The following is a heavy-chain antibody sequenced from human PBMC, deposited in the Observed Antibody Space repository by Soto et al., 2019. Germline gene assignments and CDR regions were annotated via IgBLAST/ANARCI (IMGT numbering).Heavy chain of an antibody. CDR1: GAAFGDYA. D-gene: IGHD3-16*02. CDR3: AKLREYNVWGSYRYLDL. J-gene: IGHJ5*02. Sequence: AETLSLTCGLSGAAFGDYAWSWVRQAPGGGLQWVGDISRGARTKYSPSLERRITISADPTGDQDSLDLRSVAAADTDSYYCAKLREYNVWGSYRYLDLWGQGTLVTVSS. CDR2: ISRGART. V-gene: IGHV4-34*01.